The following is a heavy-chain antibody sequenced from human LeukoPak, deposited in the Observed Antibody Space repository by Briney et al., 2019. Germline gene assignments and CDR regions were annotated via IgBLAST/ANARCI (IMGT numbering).Heavy chain of an antibody. Sequence: GGSLRLSCAASGFTFSSQNMNWARQAPGEGLEWVAYISTSGDSTKCADSVEGRFTISRDNAENSLYLLMNSLRVEDTAVYYCVKNGWLDYWGQGILVTVSS. D-gene: IGHD6-19*01. CDR1: GFTFSSQN. CDR2: ISTSGDST. J-gene: IGHJ4*02. CDR3: VKNGWLDY. V-gene: IGHV3-21*03.